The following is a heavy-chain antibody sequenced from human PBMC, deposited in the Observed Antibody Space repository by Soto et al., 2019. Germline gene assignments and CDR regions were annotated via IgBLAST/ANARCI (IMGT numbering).Heavy chain of an antibody. D-gene: IGHD2-15*01. CDR3: AKSVGGTNYYYGMDV. CDR2: ISGSGGST. V-gene: IGHV3-23*01. Sequence: EVQLLESGGGLVQPGGSLRLSCAASGFTFSLYAMSWVRQAPGKGLEWVSVISGSGGSTYYADSMKGRFTVSRDNSKNTLYLQMNSLGVEDTAVYYCAKSVGGTNYYYGMDVWGRGTTVTVSS. J-gene: IGHJ6*02. CDR1: GFTFSLYA.